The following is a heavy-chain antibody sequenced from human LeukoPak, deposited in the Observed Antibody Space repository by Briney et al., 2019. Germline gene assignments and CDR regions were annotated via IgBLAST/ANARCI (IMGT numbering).Heavy chain of an antibody. J-gene: IGHJ5*02. V-gene: IGHV3-7*01. CDR2: IKEDGRGA. D-gene: IGHD4-17*01. CDR1: GFTFRTYW. Sequence: GGSLRLSCAVSGFTFRTYWMRWVRQAPGKGLEWVSRIKEDGRGANYADSVKGRFTISRDNAKNTLFLQMNRLRADDTAVYYFAREFYGDYYHWGQGTLVTVSS. CDR3: AREFYGDYYH.